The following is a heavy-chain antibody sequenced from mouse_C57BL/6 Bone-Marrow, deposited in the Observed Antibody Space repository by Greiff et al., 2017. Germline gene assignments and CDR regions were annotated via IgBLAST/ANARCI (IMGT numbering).Heavy chain of an antibody. CDR1: GFSLTSYG. CDR3: AKRRIYYYGSRCLYAMDY. J-gene: IGHJ4*01. V-gene: IGHV2-5*01. CDR2: IWRGGST. Sequence: VKLMESGPGLVQPSQSLSITCTVSGFSLTSYGVHWVRQSPGKGLEWLGVIWRGGSTDYNAAFMSRLSITKDNSKSQVFFKMNSLQADDTAIYYCAKRRIYYYGSRCLYAMDYWGQGTSVTVSS. D-gene: IGHD1-1*01.